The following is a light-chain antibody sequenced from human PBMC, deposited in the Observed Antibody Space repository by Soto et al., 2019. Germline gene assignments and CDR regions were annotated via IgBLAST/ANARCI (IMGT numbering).Light chain of an antibody. V-gene: IGLV2-8*01. CDR2: EVS. CDR3: SSYAGRNNLV. J-gene: IGLJ3*02. CDR1: SSDVGGYNY. Sequence: QSVLTQPPSASGSPGQSVTISCTGTSSDVGGYNYVSWYQQHPGKAPKLLIHEVSKRPSGVPDRFSGSKSGNTASLTVSGLQAEDEADYYCSSYAGRNNLVFGGGTKLTVL.